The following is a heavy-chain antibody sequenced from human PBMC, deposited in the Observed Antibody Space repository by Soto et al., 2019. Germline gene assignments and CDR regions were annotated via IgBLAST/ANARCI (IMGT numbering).Heavy chain of an antibody. Sequence: SETLSLTCTVSGGSISSSSYYWGWIRQPPGKGLEWIGSIYYSGSTYYNPSLKSRVTISVDTSKNQFSLKLSSVTAADTAVYYCARRAESDIVVVIDATLPSGAFDIWGQGTMVTVSS. CDR2: IYYSGST. CDR3: ARRAESDIVVVIDATLPSGAFDI. J-gene: IGHJ3*02. CDR1: GGSISSSSYY. V-gene: IGHV4-39*01. D-gene: IGHD2-15*01.